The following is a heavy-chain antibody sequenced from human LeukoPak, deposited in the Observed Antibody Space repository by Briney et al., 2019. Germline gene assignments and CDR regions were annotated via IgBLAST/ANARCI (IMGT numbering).Heavy chain of an antibody. CDR2: ITGSSTWT. Sequence: GGSLRLSCEASGFTFRTYGMTWVRQAPGKGLEWVSGITGSSTWTYYADSVKGRFTISRDNSNNTLHLQMNSLRAEDTAIYYCARELVSLGTGYFDLWGRGTLVIVSS. V-gene: IGHV3-23*01. D-gene: IGHD7-27*01. J-gene: IGHJ2*01. CDR1: GFTFRTYG. CDR3: ARELVSLGTGYFDL.